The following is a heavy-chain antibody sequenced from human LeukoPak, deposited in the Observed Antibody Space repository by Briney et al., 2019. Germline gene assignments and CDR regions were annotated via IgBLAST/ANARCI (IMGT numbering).Heavy chain of an antibody. CDR1: GVSISSSNSY. D-gene: IGHD3/OR15-3a*01. Sequence: SETLSLTCTVSGVSISSSNSYWGWIRQRPGKGLECIGSIYYSGNTYYNASLKNQVSISIDTSKNQFSLRLTSVTAADTAVYYCARQTGSGLFILPGGQGTLVTVSS. V-gene: IGHV4-39*01. CDR2: IYYSGNT. J-gene: IGHJ4*02. CDR3: ARQTGSGLFILP.